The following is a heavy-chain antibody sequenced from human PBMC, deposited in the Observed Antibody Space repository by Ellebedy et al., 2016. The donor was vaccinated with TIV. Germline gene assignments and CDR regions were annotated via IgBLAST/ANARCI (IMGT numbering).Heavy chain of an antibody. CDR2: IRQDGNEK. Sequence: GESLKIPCAASGFTFSDLWMSWVRPAPGKGLEWVANIRQDGNEKYYVDSVKGRFTIPRDNAKNSLYLQMNSVRADDTALYYCARSMLDYWGQGTLVTVSS. D-gene: IGHD2-8*01. CDR3: ARSMLDY. CDR1: GFTFSDLW. V-gene: IGHV3-7*01. J-gene: IGHJ4*02.